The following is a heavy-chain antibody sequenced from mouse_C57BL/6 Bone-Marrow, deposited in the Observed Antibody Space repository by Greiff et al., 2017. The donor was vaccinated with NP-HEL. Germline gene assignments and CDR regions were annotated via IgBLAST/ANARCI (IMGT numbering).Heavy chain of an antibody. Sequence: QVQLQQPGAELVKPGASVKLSCKASGYTFTSYWMHWVKQRPGQGLEWIGMIHPNSGSTNYNEKFKSKATLTVDKSSSTAYMQLSSLTSEDSAVYYCARYHYYGSSDLYWYFDVWGTGTTVTVSS. CDR1: GYTFTSYW. CDR3: ARYHYYGSSDLYWYFDV. V-gene: IGHV1-64*01. J-gene: IGHJ1*03. CDR2: IHPNSGST. D-gene: IGHD1-1*01.